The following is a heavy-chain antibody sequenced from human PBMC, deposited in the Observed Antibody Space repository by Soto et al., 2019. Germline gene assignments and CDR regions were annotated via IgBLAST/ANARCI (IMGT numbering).Heavy chain of an antibody. Sequence: QITLKESGPTLVKPTQTLTLTCTFSGFSVSTSGVGVAWIRQPPGKALEWLALIYWDDDKRYSPFLRSRVTITKDTSKNQVVLTMTNMDPVDTGPYHCAHKGGRGAAMDVWGQGTTVTVSS. CDR2: IYWDDDK. D-gene: IGHD2-15*01. J-gene: IGHJ6*02. CDR1: GFSVSTSGVG. CDR3: AHKGGRGAAMDV. V-gene: IGHV2-5*02.